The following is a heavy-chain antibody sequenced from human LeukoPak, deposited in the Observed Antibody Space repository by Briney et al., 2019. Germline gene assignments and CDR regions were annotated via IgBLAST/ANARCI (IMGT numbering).Heavy chain of an antibody. CDR1: GGSFSGYY. Sequence: SETLSLTCAVYGGSFSGYYWSWIRQPPGKGLEWIGEINHSGSTNYNPSLKSRVTISIDTSKNQFSLKLSSVTAADTAVYYCGRGRRVIGFDYWGQGTLVTVSS. V-gene: IGHV4-34*01. CDR3: GRGRRVIGFDY. CDR2: INHSGST. D-gene: IGHD2-21*01. J-gene: IGHJ4*02.